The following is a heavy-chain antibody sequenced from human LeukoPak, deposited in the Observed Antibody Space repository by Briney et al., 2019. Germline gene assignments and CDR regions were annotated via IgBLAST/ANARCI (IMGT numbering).Heavy chain of an antibody. CDR3: ARNKYCDSTSCSNWFDP. V-gene: IGHV4-4*07. CDR2: IYSTGGT. D-gene: IGHD2-2*01. CDR1: GGSLSNYY. Sequence: SETLSLTCTVSGGSLSNYYWSWIRQPARKGLEWIWRIYSTGGTNYNPSLKSRVTMSVDTSKNQFSLRLSSVTAADTALYYCARNKYCDSTSCSNWFDPWGQGTLVTVSS. J-gene: IGHJ5*02.